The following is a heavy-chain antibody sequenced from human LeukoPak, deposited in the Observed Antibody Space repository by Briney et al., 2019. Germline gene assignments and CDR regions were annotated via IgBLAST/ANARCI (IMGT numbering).Heavy chain of an antibody. CDR2: IYYSGST. CDR1: GGSISSSSYY. Sequence: SETLSLTCTVSGGSISSSSYYWGWIRQPPGKGLEWIGSIYYSGSTYYNPSLKSRVTISVDTSKNQFSLKLSSVTAADTAVYYCARLNLQWLVLDNWFDPWGQGTLVAVSS. J-gene: IGHJ5*02. CDR3: ARLNLQWLVLDNWFDP. V-gene: IGHV4-39*01. D-gene: IGHD6-19*01.